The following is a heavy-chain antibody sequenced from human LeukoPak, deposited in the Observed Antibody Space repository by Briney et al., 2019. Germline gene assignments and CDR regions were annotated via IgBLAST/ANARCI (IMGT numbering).Heavy chain of an antibody. CDR1: GFTFSSYA. CDR3: ARKARDLTILSGWVDY. J-gene: IGHJ4*02. CDR2: ISSNGGST. Sequence: PGGSLRLSCAASGFTFSSYAMHWLRQAPRKGLEYVSAISSNGGSTYYANSVKGRFTISRDNSKNTLYLQMGSLRAGDMAVYYCARKARDLTILSGWVDYWGQGTLVTVSS. D-gene: IGHD6-25*01. V-gene: IGHV3-64*01.